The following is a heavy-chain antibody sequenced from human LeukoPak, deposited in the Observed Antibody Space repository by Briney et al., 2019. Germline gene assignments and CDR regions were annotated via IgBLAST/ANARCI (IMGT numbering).Heavy chain of an antibody. J-gene: IGHJ6*02. CDR2: ISGGGGST. D-gene: IGHD6-13*01. Sequence: GGSLRLSCAASGFTFSSYAMSWVRQAPGKGLEWVSAISGGGGSTYYADSVKGRFTISRDNSKNTLYLQMNSLRAEDTAVYYCAKEDFNVAAAGNPYYYYGMDVWGQGTTVTVSS. CDR3: AKEDFNVAAAGNPYYYYGMDV. CDR1: GFTFSSYA. V-gene: IGHV3-23*01.